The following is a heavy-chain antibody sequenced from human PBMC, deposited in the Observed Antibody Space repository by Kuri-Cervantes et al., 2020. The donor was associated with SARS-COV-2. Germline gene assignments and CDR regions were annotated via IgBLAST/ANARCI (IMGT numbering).Heavy chain of an antibody. Sequence: GGSLRLSCAGSGITFSSYWMSWVRQAPGKGLEWVSGINWNGGSTGYADSVKGRFTISRDNAKNSLYLQMNSLRAEDTALYYCARITLYGGYFDYWGQGTLVTVSS. CDR2: INWNGGST. CDR3: ARITLYGGYFDY. J-gene: IGHJ4*02. V-gene: IGHV3-20*04. CDR1: GITFSSYW. D-gene: IGHD4-23*01.